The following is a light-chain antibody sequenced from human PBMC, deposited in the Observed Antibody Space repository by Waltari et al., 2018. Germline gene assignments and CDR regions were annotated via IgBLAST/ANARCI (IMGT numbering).Light chain of an antibody. Sequence: QSALTQPPSASGSPGLTVTISCTGTQRAVGVYNFLSWYQQHPGKTSKLMIYAFTKRPSGFPDRYSVSKSGNTASLTVSELLAEDEADYYCASYADSDKLLFGGGTKLTVL. V-gene: IGLV2-8*01. CDR1: QRAVGVYNF. CDR3: ASYADSDKLL. J-gene: IGLJ2*01. CDR2: AFT.